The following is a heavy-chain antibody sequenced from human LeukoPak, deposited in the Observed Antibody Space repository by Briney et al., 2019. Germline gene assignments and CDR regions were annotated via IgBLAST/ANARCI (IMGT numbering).Heavy chain of an antibody. CDR3: ARGSRTYNYGPFDY. J-gene: IGHJ4*02. V-gene: IGHV4-59*11. D-gene: IGHD5-18*01. CDR2: ISYSGST. CDR1: GGSTSTHY. Sequence: SETLSLTCTVSGGSTSTHYWSWIRQPPGKALEWVGYISYSGSTNYNPSLKSRVTISVDTSKNQSSLEVNSVTAADTAVYYCARGSRTYNYGPFDYWGRGTLVTVSS.